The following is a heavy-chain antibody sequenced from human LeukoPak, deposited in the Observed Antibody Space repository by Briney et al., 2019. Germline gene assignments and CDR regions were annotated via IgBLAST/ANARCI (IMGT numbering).Heavy chain of an antibody. CDR3: VLLWFGESISFDY. CDR2: INPNSGGT. Sequence: ASVKVSCKASGYTFTGYYMHWVRQAPGQGLEWMGWINPNSGGTNYAQKFQGRVTMTRDTSISTAYMELSRLRSDDTAVYYCVLLWFGESISFDYWGQGTLVTVSS. CDR1: GYTFTGYY. D-gene: IGHD3-10*01. V-gene: IGHV1-2*02. J-gene: IGHJ4*02.